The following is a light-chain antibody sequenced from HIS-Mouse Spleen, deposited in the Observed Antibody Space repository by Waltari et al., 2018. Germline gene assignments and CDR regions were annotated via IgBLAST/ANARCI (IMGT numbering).Light chain of an antibody. Sequence: NFMLTQPHSVSESPGKTVTISCTRSSGSMASNYVQWYQQRPGSAPTTVIYEDNQRPSGVPDRFSGSIDSSSNSASLTISGLKTEDEADYYCQSYDSSKWVFGGGTKLTVL. CDR1: SGSMASNY. CDR2: EDN. J-gene: IGLJ3*02. V-gene: IGLV6-57*04. CDR3: QSYDSSKWV.